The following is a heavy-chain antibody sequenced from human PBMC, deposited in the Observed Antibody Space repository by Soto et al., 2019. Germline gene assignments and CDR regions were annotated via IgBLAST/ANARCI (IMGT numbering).Heavy chain of an antibody. CDR2: ISFSGIP. CDR1: GDSISTYF. CDR3: ARLFIVGAPGSYYTGLDV. J-gene: IGHJ6*02. Sequence: QVQLQESGPRLVKPSETLSLTCTVSGDSISTYFWTWIRQAPGRGLEWIAYISFSGIPTYTPSLQCRLSMSVDPSQSPFSLGLDSVTAADTGTYYCARLFIVGAPGSYYTGLDVWGQGTTVTVSS. V-gene: IGHV4-59*08. D-gene: IGHD1-26*01.